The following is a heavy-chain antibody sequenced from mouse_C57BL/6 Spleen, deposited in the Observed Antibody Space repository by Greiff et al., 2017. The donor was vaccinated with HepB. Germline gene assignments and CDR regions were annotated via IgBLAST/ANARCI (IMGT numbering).Heavy chain of an antibody. Sequence: VQLQESGPELVKPGASVKISCKASGYAFSSSWMNWVKQRPGKGLEWIGRIYPGDGDTNYNGKFKGKATLTADKSSSTAYMQLSSLTSEDSAVYFCARRGVTRAMDYWGQGTSVTVSS. V-gene: IGHV1-82*01. CDR2: IYPGDGDT. CDR3: ARRGVTRAMDY. CDR1: GYAFSSSW. J-gene: IGHJ4*01. D-gene: IGHD2-1*01.